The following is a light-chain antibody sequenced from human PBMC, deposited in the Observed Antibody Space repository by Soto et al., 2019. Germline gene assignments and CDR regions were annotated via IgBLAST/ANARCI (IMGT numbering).Light chain of an antibody. Sequence: ELTQPPSVSVSPGQTASITCSGDKLGDKYACWYQQKPGQSPVLVIYQDSKRPSGIPERFSGSNSGNTATLTISGTQAMDEADYYCQAWDSSTWVFGGGTQLTVL. CDR2: QDS. V-gene: IGLV3-1*01. CDR1: KLGDKY. J-gene: IGLJ3*02. CDR3: QAWDSSTWV.